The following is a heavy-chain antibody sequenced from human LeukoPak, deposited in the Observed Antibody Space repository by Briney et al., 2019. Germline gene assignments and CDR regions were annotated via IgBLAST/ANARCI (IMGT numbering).Heavy chain of an antibody. J-gene: IGHJ4*02. CDR2: ISWNSGSI. Sequence: QPGRSLRLSCAASGFTFDDYAMHWVRQAPGKGLEWVSGISWNSGSIGYADSVKGRFTISRDNAKNSLYLQMNSLRAEDTALYYCARSGSYAAFDYWGQGTLVTVSS. CDR1: GFTFDDYA. D-gene: IGHD1-26*01. V-gene: IGHV3-9*01. CDR3: ARSGSYAAFDY.